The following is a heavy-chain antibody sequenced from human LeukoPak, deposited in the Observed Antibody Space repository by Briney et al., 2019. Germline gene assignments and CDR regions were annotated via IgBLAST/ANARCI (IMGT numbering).Heavy chain of an antibody. CDR3: ARASDANFDY. J-gene: IGHJ4*02. CDR1: GGSFSVYY. V-gene: IGHV4-34*01. D-gene: IGHD2-8*01. CDR2: INHSGST. Sequence: SETLSLTCAVYGGSFSVYYWSWIRQPPGKGLEWIGEINHSGSTNYNPSLKSRVTISVDTSKNQFSLKLSSVTAADTAVYYCARASDANFDYWGQGTLVTVSS.